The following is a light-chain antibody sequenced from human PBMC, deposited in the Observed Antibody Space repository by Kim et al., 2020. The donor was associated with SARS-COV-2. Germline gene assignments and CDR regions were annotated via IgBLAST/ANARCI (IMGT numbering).Light chain of an antibody. CDR1: SRSSDDNY. J-gene: IGLJ2*01. CDR2: EDD. CDR3: QSYNRDNVL. V-gene: IGLV6-57*03. Sequence: GKQLPISCPRSSRSSDDNYVQWYQQRPGGVPTTVIYEDDQRPSGVSDRFSGSIDNSSNSASLTISGLRTEDEADYYCQSYNRDNVLFGGGTQLTVL.